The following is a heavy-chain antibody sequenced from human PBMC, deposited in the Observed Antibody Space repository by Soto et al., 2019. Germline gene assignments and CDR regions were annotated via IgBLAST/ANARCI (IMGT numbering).Heavy chain of an antibody. CDR3: ASVYSVNYLGYFDY. J-gene: IGHJ4*02. Sequence: QVQLQESGPGLVKPSETLSLTCTVSGGPFSRGGYYWSWIRQHPGKGLECIGYIFYTGSTYYNPTLKSRVTMSVDTSKRQFSLNLSSLPAADTAVYYCASVYSVNYLGYFDYWGQGALVTVSS. V-gene: IGHV4-31*03. CDR1: GGPFSRGGYY. CDR2: IFYTGST. D-gene: IGHD6-13*01.